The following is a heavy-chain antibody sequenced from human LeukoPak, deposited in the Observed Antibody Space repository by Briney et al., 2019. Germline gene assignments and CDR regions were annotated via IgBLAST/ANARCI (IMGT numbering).Heavy chain of an antibody. Sequence: PGGSLRLSCAASGFTVSSNYMSWVRQAPGKGLEWVTVIYSVGTTFYAGSVKGRFTISRDNSKNTLYLQMNSLRAEDTAVYYCANGRQVVVAATRSYYYYGMDVWGQGTTVTVSS. V-gene: IGHV3-53*01. CDR1: GFTVSSNY. D-gene: IGHD2-15*01. CDR2: IYSVGTT. J-gene: IGHJ6*02. CDR3: ANGRQVVVAATRSYYYYGMDV.